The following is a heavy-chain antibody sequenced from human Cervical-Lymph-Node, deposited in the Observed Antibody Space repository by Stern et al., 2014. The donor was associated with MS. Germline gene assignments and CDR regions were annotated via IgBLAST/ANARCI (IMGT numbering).Heavy chain of an antibody. Sequence: EVQLVESGGGLVQPGGSLRLSCAASGFTFSSYKMNWVRQAPGKGLEWVSYISSSGDTRYYADSVRGRLTISRDNAKNSLYLQMNSLRAEDTAVYYCARDPTAGSYWGQGTLVTVSS. CDR3: ARDPTAGSY. D-gene: IGHD3-10*01. J-gene: IGHJ4*02. CDR1: GFTFSSYK. CDR2: ISSSGDTR. V-gene: IGHV3-48*01.